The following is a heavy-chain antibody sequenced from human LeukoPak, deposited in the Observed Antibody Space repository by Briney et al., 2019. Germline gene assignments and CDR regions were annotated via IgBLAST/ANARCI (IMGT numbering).Heavy chain of an antibody. CDR3: ARAYCVGDCTVLHIYFDN. CDR2: IYYSGGT. J-gene: IGHJ4*02. Sequence: PSETLSLTCTVSGGSISGHYWSWIRQPPGKGLEWIGEIYYSGGTKYNPSLERRVTISVDTSKNQFSLKLRSVMAADTAVYYCARAYCVGDCTVLHIYFDNWGQGTLVTVSS. V-gene: IGHV4-59*08. CDR1: GGSISGHY. D-gene: IGHD2-21*02.